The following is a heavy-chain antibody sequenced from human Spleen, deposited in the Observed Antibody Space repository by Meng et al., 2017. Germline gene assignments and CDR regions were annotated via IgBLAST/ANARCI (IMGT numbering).Heavy chain of an antibody. CDR3: ASGASSYNSGWRDFQL. J-gene: IGHJ1*01. D-gene: IGHD6-19*01. CDR1: GVSISSITW. Sequence: ECRPGLVKPSGTLSLTVHVSGVSISSITWWRWVGQPPGKGLEWIGEISRSGGTNYTPSLKSVVTISLDRSKNQVSLNLDSMTAADTAVYYCASGASSYNSGWRDFQLWGQGTLVTVSS. V-gene: IGHV4-4*02. CDR2: ISRSGGT.